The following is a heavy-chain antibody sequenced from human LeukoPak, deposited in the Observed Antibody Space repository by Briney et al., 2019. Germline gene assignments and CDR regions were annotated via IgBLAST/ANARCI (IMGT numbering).Heavy chain of an antibody. J-gene: IGHJ4*02. Sequence: GGSLRLSCAASGFTFSSYWMSWVRQAPGKGLEWVSSISSSSSYIYYADSVKGRFTISRDNAKNSLYLQMNSLRAEDTAVYYCARHADPSYGDYIGYWGQGTLVTVSS. V-gene: IGHV3-21*01. CDR2: ISSSSSYI. CDR1: GFTFSSYW. CDR3: ARHADPSYGDYIGY. D-gene: IGHD4-17*01.